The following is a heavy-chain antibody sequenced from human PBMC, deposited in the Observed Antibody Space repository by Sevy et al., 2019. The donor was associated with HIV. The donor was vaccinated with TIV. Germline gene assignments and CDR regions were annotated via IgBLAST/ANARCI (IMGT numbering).Heavy chain of an antibody. D-gene: IGHD3-10*01. CDR3: AGFGVGEAKDY. Sequence: GGSLRLSCAASGFTFSSYWMSWVRQAPGKGLEWVANIKQDGSEKYYVDSVKGRFTISRDNAKNSMYLQMNSLRAEDTAGYYCAGFGVGEAKDYWGQGTLVTVSS. CDR2: IKQDGSEK. V-gene: IGHV3-7*03. J-gene: IGHJ4*02. CDR1: GFTFSSYW.